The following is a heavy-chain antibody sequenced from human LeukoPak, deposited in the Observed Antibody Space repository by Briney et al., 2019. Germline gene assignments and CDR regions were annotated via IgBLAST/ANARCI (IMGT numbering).Heavy chain of an antibody. V-gene: IGHV4-39*01. D-gene: IGHD1-26*01. CDR2: IFYTGNT. Sequence: SETLSLTCTVSGVSISRSSYYWGWIRQPPGKGLEWIGSIFYTGNTYYNPSLKSRVTISVDTSKNQFSLKLSSVTAADTAVYYCARRGQWELDHALDIWGQGTMVTVSS. CDR3: ARRGQWELDHALDI. J-gene: IGHJ3*02. CDR1: GVSISRSSYY.